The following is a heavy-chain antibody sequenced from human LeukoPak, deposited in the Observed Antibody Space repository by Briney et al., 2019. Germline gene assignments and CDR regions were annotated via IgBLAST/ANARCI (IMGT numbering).Heavy chain of an antibody. J-gene: IGHJ4*02. CDR1: GGTFSSYA. V-gene: IGHV1-69*06. CDR2: IIPIFGTA. Sequence: SVKVSCKASGGTFSSYAISWVRQAPGQGLEWMGGIIPIFGTANYAQKFQGRVTITADKSTSTAYMELSSLRSEDTAVYYCARALWNSHVMDYWGQGTLVTVSS. D-gene: IGHD1/OR15-1a*01. CDR3: ARALWNSHVMDY.